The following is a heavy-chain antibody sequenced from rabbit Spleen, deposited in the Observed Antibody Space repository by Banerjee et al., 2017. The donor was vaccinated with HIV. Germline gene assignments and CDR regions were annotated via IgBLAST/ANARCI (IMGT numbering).Heavy chain of an antibody. CDR3: ARAPSSSGYYSQLDL. D-gene: IGHD1-1*01. J-gene: IGHJ3*01. CDR2: IYAGSSGST. Sequence: QSLEESGGDLVKPGASLTLTCTASGFSFSSSYWICWVRQAPGKGLEWIACIYAGSSGSTYYASWAKGRFTISKTSSTTVTLQMTSLTAADTATYFCARAPSSSGYYSQLDLWGPGTLVTVS. V-gene: IGHV1S40*01. CDR1: GFSFSSSYW.